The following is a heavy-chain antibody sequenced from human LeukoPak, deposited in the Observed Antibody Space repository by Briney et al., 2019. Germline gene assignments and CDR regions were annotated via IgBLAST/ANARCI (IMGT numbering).Heavy chain of an antibody. D-gene: IGHD1-26*01. CDR2: INHSGST. CDR1: GGSFSGYY. V-gene: IGHV4-34*01. CDR3: ASTSGSYLYYFDY. Sequence: SETLSLTCAVYGGSFSGYYWSWIRQPPGKGLEWIGEINHSGSTNYNPSLKSRVTISVDTSKNQFSLKLSSVTAADTAVYYCASTSGSYLYYFDYWGQGTLVTVSS. J-gene: IGHJ4*02.